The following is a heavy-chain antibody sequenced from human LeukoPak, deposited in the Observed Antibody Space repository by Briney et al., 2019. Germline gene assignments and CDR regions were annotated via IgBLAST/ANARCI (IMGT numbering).Heavy chain of an antibody. CDR2: MNPNSGDT. V-gene: IGHV1-8*02. D-gene: IGHD3-10*01. CDR3: ARTLSMDRGVRGGYYFDY. CDR1: GYTFTNYD. J-gene: IGHJ4*02. Sequence: ASVKVSCKASGYTFTNYDINWVRQATGQGLEWMGWMNPNSGDTGYAQKFQGRVTMTRDTSVSTAYMELRRLRSNDTAVYYCARTLSMDRGVRGGYYFDYWGQGTLVTVSS.